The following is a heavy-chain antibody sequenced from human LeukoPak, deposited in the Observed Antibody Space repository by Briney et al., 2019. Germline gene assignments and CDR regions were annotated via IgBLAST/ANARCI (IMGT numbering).Heavy chain of an antibody. D-gene: IGHD5-24*01. J-gene: IGHJ4*02. CDR2: ISSSGSTI. V-gene: IGHV3-48*03. CDR3: AREMATMVFDY. Sequence: GGSLRLSCAASGFTFSSYEMNWVRQAPGKGLEWVSYISSSGSTIYYADSVKGRFTISRDNAKNSLYLQMNSLRAEDTAVYYCAREMATMVFDYWGQGTLVTVPS. CDR1: GFTFSSYE.